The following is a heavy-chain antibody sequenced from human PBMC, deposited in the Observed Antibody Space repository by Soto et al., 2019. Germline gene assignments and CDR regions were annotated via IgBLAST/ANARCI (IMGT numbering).Heavy chain of an antibody. CDR1: GGSFSGYY. V-gene: IGHV4-34*01. D-gene: IGHD2-15*01. CDR2: INHSGST. J-gene: IGHJ4*02. CDR3: ARGGYCSGGSCYYFDY. Sequence: QVQLQQWGAGLLKPSETLSLTCAVYGGSFSGYYWSWIRQPPGKGLEWIGEINHSGSTNYNPSLKSRGTISVDTSKNQFSLKLSSVTAADTAVYYCARGGYCSGGSCYYFDYWGQGTLVTVSS.